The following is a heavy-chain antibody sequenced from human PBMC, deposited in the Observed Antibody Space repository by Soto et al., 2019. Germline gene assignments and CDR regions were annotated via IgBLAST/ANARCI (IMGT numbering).Heavy chain of an antibody. CDR2: IYYSGST. V-gene: IGHV4-59*08. CDR1: GGSISSYY. CDR3: ASHYCSSSSCYMTQAFDI. Sequence: SETLSLTCTVSGGSISSYYWSWIRQPPGKGLEWIGYIYYSGSTNYNPSLKSRVTISVDTSKNQFSLKLSSVTAADTAVYYCASHYCSSSSCYMTQAFDIWGQGKMVTVSS. J-gene: IGHJ3*02. D-gene: IGHD2-2*02.